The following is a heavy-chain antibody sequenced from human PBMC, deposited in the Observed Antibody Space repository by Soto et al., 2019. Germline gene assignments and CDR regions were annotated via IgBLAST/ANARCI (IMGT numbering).Heavy chain of an antibody. CDR2: ISSSSSYI. Sequence: PGGSLRLSCAASGFTFSSYSMNWVRQAPGKGLEWVSSISSSSSYIYYADSVKGRFTISRDNAKNSLYLQMNSLRAEDTAVYYCARDPRGYYYDSSGPIDYWGQGTLVTVSS. D-gene: IGHD3-22*01. J-gene: IGHJ4*02. V-gene: IGHV3-21*01. CDR3: ARDPRGYYYDSSGPIDY. CDR1: GFTFSSYS.